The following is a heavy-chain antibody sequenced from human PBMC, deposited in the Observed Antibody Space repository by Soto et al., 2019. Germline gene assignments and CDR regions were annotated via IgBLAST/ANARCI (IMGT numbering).Heavy chain of an antibody. Sequence: SETLSLTCAVYGGSFSGYYWSWIRQPPGKGLEWIGEINHSGSTNYNPSLKSRVTISVDTSKNQFSLKLSSVTAADTAVYYCARKVVVVAATDYYYYYMDVWGKGTTVTVSS. CDR2: INHSGST. CDR3: ARKVVVVAATDYYYYYMDV. CDR1: GGSFSGYY. D-gene: IGHD2-15*01. J-gene: IGHJ6*03. V-gene: IGHV4-34*01.